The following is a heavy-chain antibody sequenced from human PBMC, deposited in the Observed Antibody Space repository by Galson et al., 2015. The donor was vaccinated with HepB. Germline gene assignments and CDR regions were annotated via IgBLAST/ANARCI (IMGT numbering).Heavy chain of an antibody. CDR1: GFTVSSNY. J-gene: IGHJ4*02. CDR2: INSGGST. CDR3: ARDEGIAVAGTGG. V-gene: IGHV3-66*01. D-gene: IGHD6-19*01. Sequence: SLRLSCAASGFTVSSNYMSWVRQAPGKGLEWASVINSGGSTYYEDSVKGRFNISRDNSKNTLYLQMNSLMAEDTAVYYCARDEGIAVAGTGGWGQGTLVTVSS.